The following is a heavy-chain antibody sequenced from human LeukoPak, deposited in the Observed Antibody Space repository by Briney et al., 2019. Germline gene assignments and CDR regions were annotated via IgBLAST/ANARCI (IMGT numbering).Heavy chain of an antibody. J-gene: IGHJ4*02. D-gene: IGHD3-9*01. CDR2: IVGGGGNT. V-gene: IGHV3-23*01. Sequence: GGSLRLSCAASGFTFSTYAMSWVRQAPGKGLEWVSAIVGGGGNTFYADPVKGRFTISRDNSQNTLYLQMNSLRAEDTAVYYCAKALHYDVLTGYYMDYWGQGTLVTVSS. CDR3: AKALHYDVLTGYYMDY. CDR1: GFTFSTYA.